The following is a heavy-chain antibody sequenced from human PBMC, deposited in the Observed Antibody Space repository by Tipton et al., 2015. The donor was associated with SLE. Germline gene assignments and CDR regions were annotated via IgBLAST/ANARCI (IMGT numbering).Heavy chain of an antibody. V-gene: IGHV3-30*19. CDR1: GFTFSTYG. CDR3: ATQAHSTGAH. J-gene: IGHJ4*02. D-gene: IGHD2-8*02. Sequence: SLRLSCAASGFTFSTYGMHWVRQAPGKGLEWVAVISYDGSNKYYADSVKGRFTISRDNSRNTLYLQMNTLRAEDTAVYYCATQAHSTGAHWGQGTLVTVSS. CDR2: ISYDGSNK.